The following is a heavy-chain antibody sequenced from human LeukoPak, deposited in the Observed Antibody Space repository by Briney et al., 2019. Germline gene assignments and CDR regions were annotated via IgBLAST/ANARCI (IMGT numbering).Heavy chain of an antibody. V-gene: IGHV1-2*02. CDR2: INPNSGGT. J-gene: IGHJ6*03. D-gene: IGHD4-17*01. Sequence: ASVKVSCKASGYTLTGYYMHWVRQAPGQGLEWMGWINPNSGGTNYAQKFQGRVTMTRDTSISTAYMELSRLRSDDTAVYYCARGFGDSDYYYYMDVWGKGTTVTVSS. CDR1: GYTLTGYY. CDR3: ARGFGDSDYYYYMDV.